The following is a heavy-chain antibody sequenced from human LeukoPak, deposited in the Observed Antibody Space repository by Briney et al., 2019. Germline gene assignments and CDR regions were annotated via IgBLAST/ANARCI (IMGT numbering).Heavy chain of an antibody. D-gene: IGHD6-6*01. V-gene: IGHV6-1*01. Sequence: SQTLSLTCAISGDSVSSNSAAWNWIRQSPSRGLEWLGRTYYRSKWYNDYAVSVKSRITINPDTSKNQFSLQLNSVTPEDTAVYYCARAAIAARPGVSIYFDYWGQGTLVTVSS. J-gene: IGHJ4*02. CDR1: GDSVSSNSAA. CDR2: TYYRSKWYN. CDR3: ARAAIAARPGVSIYFDY.